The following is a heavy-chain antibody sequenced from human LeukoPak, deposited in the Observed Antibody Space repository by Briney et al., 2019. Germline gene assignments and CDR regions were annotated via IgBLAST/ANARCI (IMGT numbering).Heavy chain of an antibody. V-gene: IGHV3-23*01. CDR1: GFTFSSYA. Sequence: TGGSLRLSCAASGFTFSSYAMSWVRQAPGKGLEWVSAISGSGGSTYYADSVKGRLTISRDNSKNTLYLQMNSLRAEDTAVYYCAKGTGYYYYYYYMDVWGKGTTVTVSS. CDR3: AKGTGYYYYYYYMDV. D-gene: IGHD3/OR15-3a*01. J-gene: IGHJ6*03. CDR2: ISGSGGST.